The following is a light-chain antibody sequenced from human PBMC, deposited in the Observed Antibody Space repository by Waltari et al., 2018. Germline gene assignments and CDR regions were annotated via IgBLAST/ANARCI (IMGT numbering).Light chain of an antibody. Sequence: QSALTQPASVSGSPGRSITILCTVTSRDVGSSHLVSWYQQHPGKAPKRMIFDVTERPSVVSFRFSGSKSCNTASLTISGLQADDEAYYYCSSYTSSSTPLFGGGTRVTVL. CDR1: SRDVGSSHL. J-gene: IGLJ2*01. CDR2: DVT. V-gene: IGLV2-14*02. CDR3: SSYTSSSTPL.